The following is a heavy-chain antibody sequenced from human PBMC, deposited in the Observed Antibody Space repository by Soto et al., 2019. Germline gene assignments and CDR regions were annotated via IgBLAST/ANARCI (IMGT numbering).Heavy chain of an antibody. J-gene: IGHJ6*03. D-gene: IGHD3-10*01. CDR3: ARGPGCCYYYYMDV. Sequence: PGKGLEWIGEINHSGSTNYNPSLKSRVTISVDTSKNQFSLKLSSVTAADTSVYYCARGPGCCYYYYMDVWGKGTTVTVSS. CDR2: INHSGST. V-gene: IGHV4-34*01.